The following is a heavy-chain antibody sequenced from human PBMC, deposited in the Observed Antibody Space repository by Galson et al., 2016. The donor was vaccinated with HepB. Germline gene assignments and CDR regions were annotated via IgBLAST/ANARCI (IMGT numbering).Heavy chain of an antibody. D-gene: IGHD3-16*01. CDR3: AKAKTRGGFGNYNYMDV. J-gene: IGHJ6*03. CDR2: ISGSGVST. V-gene: IGHV3-23*01. CDR1: GFTFSAYV. Sequence: SLRLSCAASGFTFSAYVMTWVRQVAGKGLEWVSLISGSGVSTYYAYSATGRFTISRDNANNTLFLQMNSMTAEDTAIYYCAKAKTRGGFGNYNYMDVWGKGTTVTVSS.